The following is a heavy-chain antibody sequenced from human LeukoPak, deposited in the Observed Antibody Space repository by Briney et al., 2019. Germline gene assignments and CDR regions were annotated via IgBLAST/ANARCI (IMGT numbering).Heavy chain of an antibody. CDR2: IYHSGST. Sequence: SETLSLTCAVSGGSISSSNWWSWVRQPPGKGLEWIGEIYHSGSTNYNPSLKSRVTISVDKSKNQFSLKLSSVTAADTAVYYCARDWGVAATPGYMDVWGKGTTVTVSS. D-gene: IGHD3-16*01. CDR3: ARDWGVAATPGYMDV. CDR1: GGSISSSNW. J-gene: IGHJ6*03. V-gene: IGHV4-4*02.